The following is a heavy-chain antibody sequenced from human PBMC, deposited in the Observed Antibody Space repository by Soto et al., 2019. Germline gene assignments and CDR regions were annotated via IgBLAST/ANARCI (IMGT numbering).Heavy chain of an antibody. CDR3: ARVRTGYCSSTSCLNWFDP. D-gene: IGHD2-2*01. CDR2: IYYSGST. V-gene: IGHV4-59*01. Sequence: PSETLSLTCTVSGGSISSYYWSWIRQPPGKGLEWIGYIYYSGSTNYNPSLKSRVTISVDTSKNQFSLKLSSVTAADTAVYYCARVRTGYCSSTSCLNWFDPWGQGTLVTVSS. CDR1: GGSISSYY. J-gene: IGHJ5*02.